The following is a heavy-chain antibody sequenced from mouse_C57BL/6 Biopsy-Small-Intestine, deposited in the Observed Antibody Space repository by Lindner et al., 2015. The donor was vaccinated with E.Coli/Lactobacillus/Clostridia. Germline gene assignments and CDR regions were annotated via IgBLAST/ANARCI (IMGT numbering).Heavy chain of an antibody. J-gene: IGHJ4*01. D-gene: IGHD6-1*01. CDR3: ARSQEQWLNPYIDS. Sequence: SVKVSCKASGYIFTNYGISWVRQAPGQGLGWMGWISGDDGKTNYAQNLQGRVTMTTDTSSGTAYMELRSLRSDDTAIYYCARSQEQWLNPYIDSWGQGTLVTVSS. V-gene: IGHV1-84*02. CDR2: ISGDDGKT. CDR1: GYIFTNYG.